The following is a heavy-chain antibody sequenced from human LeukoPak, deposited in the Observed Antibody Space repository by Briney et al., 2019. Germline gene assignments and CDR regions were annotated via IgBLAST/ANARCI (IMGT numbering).Heavy chain of an antibody. D-gene: IGHD2-2*01. V-gene: IGHV3-9*01. J-gene: IGHJ5*02. CDR3: AREDCSSTSCYATWFDP. Sequence: GGSLRLSCAASGFTFDDYAMHWVRQAPGKGLEWVSGISWNSGSVGYADSVRGRFTISRDNAKNSLYLQMNSLRAEDTAVYYCAREDCSSTSCYATWFDPWGQGTLVTVSS. CDR2: ISWNSGSV. CDR1: GFTFDDYA.